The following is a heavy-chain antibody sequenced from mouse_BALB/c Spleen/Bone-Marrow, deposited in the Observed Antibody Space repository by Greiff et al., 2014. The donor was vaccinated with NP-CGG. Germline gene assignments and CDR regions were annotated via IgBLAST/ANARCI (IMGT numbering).Heavy chain of an antibody. J-gene: IGHJ4*01. CDR1: GFSLTNYG. V-gene: IGHV2-6-1*01. Sequence: VQRVESGPGLVAPSQSLSITCTISGFSLTNYGVHWVRQPPGKGLEWLVVIWSDGSTTYNSALKSRLSISKNNSKSQVFLKMNSLQTDDTAMYCCARHRYYAMDYWGQGTSVTVSS. CDR3: ARHRYYAMDY. CDR2: IWSDGST.